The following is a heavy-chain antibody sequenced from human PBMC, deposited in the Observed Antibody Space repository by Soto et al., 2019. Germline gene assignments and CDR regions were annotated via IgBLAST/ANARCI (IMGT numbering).Heavy chain of an antibody. CDR2: IIPILGIA. Sequence: QVQLVQSGAEVKKPGSSVKVSCKASGGTFSSYTISWVRQAPGQGLEWMGRIIPILGIANYAQKFQGRVTIPADKSTSTAYMELSSLRSEDTAVYYCARVKNEHWGSYITYYYYGTDVWGQGTTVTVSS. CDR1: GGTFSSYT. D-gene: IGHD7-27*01. J-gene: IGHJ6*02. CDR3: ARVKNEHWGSYITYYYYGTDV. V-gene: IGHV1-69*02.